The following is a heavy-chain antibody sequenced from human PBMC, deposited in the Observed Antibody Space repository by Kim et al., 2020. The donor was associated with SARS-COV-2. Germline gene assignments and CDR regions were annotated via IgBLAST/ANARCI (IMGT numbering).Heavy chain of an antibody. J-gene: IGHJ4*02. Sequence: STYYADSVKGRFTISRDNSKNTLYLQMNSLRAEDTAVYYCAKEGDYGSGYWGQGTLVTVSS. V-gene: IGHV3-23*01. D-gene: IGHD3-10*01. CDR2: ST. CDR3: AKEGDYGSGY.